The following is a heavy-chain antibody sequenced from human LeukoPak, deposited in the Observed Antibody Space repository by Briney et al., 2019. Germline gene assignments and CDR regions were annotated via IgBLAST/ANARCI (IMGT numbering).Heavy chain of an antibody. J-gene: IGHJ4*02. CDR2: ISAYNGNT. D-gene: IGHD3-22*01. CDR3: ARASPSHYDSSGYYQGFDY. CDR1: GYTFTSYG. V-gene: IGHV1-18*01. Sequence: ASVKVSCKASGYTFTSYGISWVRQAPGQGLEWMGWISAYNGNTDYAQKLQGRVTMTTDTSTSTAYMELRTLRSDDTAVYYCARASPSHYDSSGYYQGFDYWGQGTLVTVSS.